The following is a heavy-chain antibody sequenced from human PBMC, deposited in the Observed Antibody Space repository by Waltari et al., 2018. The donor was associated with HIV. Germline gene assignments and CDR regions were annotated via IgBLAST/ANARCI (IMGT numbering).Heavy chain of an antibody. CDR3: ARVRRPSGSYYLSY. CDR2: MNPNTGDT. J-gene: IGHJ4*02. V-gene: IGHV1-8*01. CDR1: GYTFTSYN. D-gene: IGHD1-26*01. Sequence: QVQLVQSGAEVKTPGASVKVSCKASGYTFTSYNIYWVRQAPGQGLEWMGWMNPNTGDTAYAQKFQGRVTMTRTTSMSTAYMELSSLRSEDTALYYCARVRRPSGSYYLSYWGQGTLVTVSS.